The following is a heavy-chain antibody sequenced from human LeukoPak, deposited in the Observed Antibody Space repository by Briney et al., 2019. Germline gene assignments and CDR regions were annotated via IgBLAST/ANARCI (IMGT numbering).Heavy chain of an antibody. CDR3: ARAIGARWELLGAFDF. CDR1: GFTFSDYY. Sequence: GGSLRLSCAASGFTFSDYYMSWIRQAPGKGLEWVSYISSSGSTIYYADSVKGRFIISRDNAKNSLYLQMNSLRAEDTAVYYCARAIGARWELLGAFDFWGQGTMVTVSS. D-gene: IGHD1-26*01. J-gene: IGHJ3*01. CDR2: ISSSGSTI. V-gene: IGHV3-11*04.